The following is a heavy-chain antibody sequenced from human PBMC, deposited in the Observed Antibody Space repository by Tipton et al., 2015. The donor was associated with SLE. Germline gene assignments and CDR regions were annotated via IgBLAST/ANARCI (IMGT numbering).Heavy chain of an antibody. CDR1: GGSITSSGFY. D-gene: IGHD5-12*01. CDR3: ARRTSGYAPDY. J-gene: IGHJ4*02. V-gene: IGHV4-39*07. CDR2: IDYSGRT. Sequence: TLSLTCTVSGGSITSSGFYWGWLRQPPGKGLEWIGSIDYSGRTYYTPSLKSQLTISVDTSENQFSLKLNSVTAADTAFYYCARRTSGYAPDYWGQGTLVTVSS.